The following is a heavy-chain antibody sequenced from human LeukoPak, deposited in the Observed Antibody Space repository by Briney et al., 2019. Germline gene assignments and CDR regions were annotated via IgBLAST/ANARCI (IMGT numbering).Heavy chain of an antibody. J-gene: IGHJ4*02. D-gene: IGHD3-16*01. V-gene: IGHV3-23*01. CDR2: ISGSGGST. Sequence: ETLSLTCTVSGGSISSYYWSWVRQAPGKGLEWVSAISGSGGSTYYADSVKGRFTISRDNSKNTLYLQMNSLRAEDTAVYYCAKDRWGCFDYWGQGTLVTVSS. CDR1: GGSISSYY. CDR3: AKDRWGCFDY.